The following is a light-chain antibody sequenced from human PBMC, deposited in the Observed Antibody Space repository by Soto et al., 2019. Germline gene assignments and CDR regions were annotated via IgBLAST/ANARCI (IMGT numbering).Light chain of an antibody. V-gene: IGKV3-20*01. CDR1: QSITSY. Sequence: EIVLTQSPGTLSLSPGARATLSCRASQSITSYLAWYQQKPGQAPRLLIYGASSRATGIPDRFSGSGSGTDFTLIISRLEPEDFAVYYCQQYGSSTRTFGQGTKLEIK. J-gene: IGKJ2*01. CDR3: QQYGSSTRT. CDR2: GAS.